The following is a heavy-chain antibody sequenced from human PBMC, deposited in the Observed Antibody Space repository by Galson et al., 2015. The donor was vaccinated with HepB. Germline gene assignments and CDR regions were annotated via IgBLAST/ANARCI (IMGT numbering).Heavy chain of an antibody. V-gene: IGHV3-7*03. CDR2: IKQDGSEK. CDR1: GFTFSSYW. CDR3: ARDAGYLIYYYGMDV. J-gene: IGHJ6*02. D-gene: IGHD3-9*01. Sequence: SLRLSCAASGFTFSSYWMSWVRQAPGKGLEWVANIKQDGSEKYYVDSVKGRFTISRDNAKNSLYLQMNSLRAEDTAVYYCARDAGYLIYYYGMDVWGQGTTVTVSS.